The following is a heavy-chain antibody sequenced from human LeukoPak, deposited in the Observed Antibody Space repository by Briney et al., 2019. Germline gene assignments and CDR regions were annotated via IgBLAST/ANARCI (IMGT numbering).Heavy chain of an antibody. CDR2: ISSSSSYI. J-gene: IGHJ6*02. V-gene: IGHV3-21*01. CDR3: ARDGLYCSGGSCYSGNTYGMDV. Sequence: GGSLRLSCAAPGFTFSSYSMNWVRQAPGKGLEWVSSISSSSSYIYYADSVKGRFTISRDNAKNSLYLQMNSLRAKDTAVYYCARDGLYCSGGSCYSGNTYGMDVWGQGTTVTVSS. D-gene: IGHD2-15*01. CDR1: GFTFSSYS.